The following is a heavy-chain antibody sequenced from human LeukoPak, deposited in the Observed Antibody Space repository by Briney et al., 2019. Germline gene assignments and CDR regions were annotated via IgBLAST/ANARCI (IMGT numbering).Heavy chain of an antibody. CDR2: ISSTSSTI. CDR3: ARDLYPTVVTPWNFDY. CDR1: VFTLNSYS. D-gene: IGHD4-23*01. J-gene: IGHJ4*02. V-gene: IGHV3-48*02. Sequence: GVSVRLPCATCVFTLNSYSMLWVRQTPGKGLEWVSYISSTSSTIYFADSVKGRFTISRDNAKNSLYLQMNSLRDEDTAVYFCARDLYPTVVTPWNFDYWGQGTLVTVSS.